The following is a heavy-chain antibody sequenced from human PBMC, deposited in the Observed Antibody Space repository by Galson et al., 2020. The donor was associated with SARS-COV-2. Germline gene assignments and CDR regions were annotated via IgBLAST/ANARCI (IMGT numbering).Heavy chain of an antibody. CDR3: AKGPAGYSSSWYRGYYYYGMDV. CDR1: GFTFSSYG. CDR2: ISYDGSNK. Sequence: TGGSLRLSCAASGFTFSSYGMHWVRQAPGKGLEWVAVISYDGSNKYYADSVKGRFTISRDNSKNTLYLQMNSLRAEDTAVYYCAKGPAGYSSSWYRGYYYYGMDVWGQGTTVTVSS. D-gene: IGHD6-13*01. J-gene: IGHJ6*02. V-gene: IGHV3-30*18.